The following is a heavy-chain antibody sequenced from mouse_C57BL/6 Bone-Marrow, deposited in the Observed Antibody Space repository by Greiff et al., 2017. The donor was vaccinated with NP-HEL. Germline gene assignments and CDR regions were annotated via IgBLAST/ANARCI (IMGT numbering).Heavy chain of an antibody. D-gene: IGHD1-1*01. CDR1: GYTFTSYW. V-gene: IGHV1-59*01. J-gene: IGHJ2*01. CDR2: IDPSDSYT. CDR3: ARCDYYGSRDPF. Sequence: QVQLQQPGAELVRPGTSVKLSCKASGYTFTSYWMHWVKQRPGQGLEWIGVIDPSDSYTNYNQKFKGKATLTVDTSSSTAYMQLSSLTSEDSAVYYWARCDYYGSRDPFGGQGTTLTVSS.